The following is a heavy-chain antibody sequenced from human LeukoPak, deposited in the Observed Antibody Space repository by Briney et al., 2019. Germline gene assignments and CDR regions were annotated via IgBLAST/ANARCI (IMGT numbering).Heavy chain of an antibody. CDR3: AQDKDCRMVV. D-gene: IGHD2-15*01. V-gene: IGHV2-5*01. CDR1: GFSLTTGGGA. Sequence: SGPTLVKPTQTLTLTCTFSGFSLTTGGGAGGWLRRPPGNTMEWLALIYWNDEKRYSPSLGSRLTATKDTSKNQVVLTMTNMDAEDTGTYYCAQDKDCRMVVWGQGTTVTVSS. J-gene: IGHJ6*02. CDR2: IYWNDEK.